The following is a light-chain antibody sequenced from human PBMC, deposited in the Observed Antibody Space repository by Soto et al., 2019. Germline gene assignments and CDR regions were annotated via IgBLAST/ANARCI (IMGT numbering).Light chain of an antibody. CDR2: AAS. CDR1: QTISNY. V-gene: IGKV1-39*01. J-gene: IGKJ4*01. CDR3: QQSYSSPHT. Sequence: DIQMTQSPSSLSASVGDRVTITCRASQTISNYLNWYQQQSGKAPKLLIYAASSLQSGVPSRFSGSGSGTDFHVTLSHQQTENFATYSCQQSYSSPHTFGGAKKVEIK.